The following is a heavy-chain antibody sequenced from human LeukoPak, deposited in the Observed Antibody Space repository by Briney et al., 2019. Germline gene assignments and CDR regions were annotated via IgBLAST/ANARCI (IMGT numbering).Heavy chain of an antibody. CDR2: IYSGGST. V-gene: IGHV3-53*04. Sequence: GRSLRLSCAASGFTFSSYGMHWVRQAPGKGLEWVSVIYSGGSTYYADSVKGRFTISRHNSKNTLYLQMNSLRAEDTAVYYCARAPVDTAMVDYWGQGALVTVSS. J-gene: IGHJ4*02. CDR1: GFTFSSYG. CDR3: ARAPVDTAMVDY. D-gene: IGHD5-18*01.